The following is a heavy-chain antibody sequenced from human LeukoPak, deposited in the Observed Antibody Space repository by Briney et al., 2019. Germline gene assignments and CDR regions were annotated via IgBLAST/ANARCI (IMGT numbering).Heavy chain of an antibody. Sequence: PSETLSLTCTVSGDSVRTNNYYWSWIRQPPGEGLEWIGYIHYSGNTNYNTSLKSRVTISVDTSKSQFSLKLSSVTAADTAVYYCARGRASGSSGWYGVDYWGQGTLVTVSS. V-gene: IGHV4-61*01. J-gene: IGHJ4*02. D-gene: IGHD6-19*01. CDR3: ARGRASGSSGWYGVDY. CDR2: IHYSGNT. CDR1: GDSVRTNNYY.